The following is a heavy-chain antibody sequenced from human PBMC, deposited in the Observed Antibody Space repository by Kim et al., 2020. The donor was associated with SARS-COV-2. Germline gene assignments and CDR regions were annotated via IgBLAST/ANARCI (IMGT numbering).Heavy chain of an antibody. J-gene: IGHJ4*02. CDR3: ARDQDVDTAMVLTGC. Sequence: ASVKVSCKASGYTFTSYGISWVRQAPGQGLEWMGWISAYNGNTNYAQKLQGRVTMTTDTSTSTAYMELRSLRSDDTAVYYCARDQDVDTAMVLTGCWGQGTLVTVSS. V-gene: IGHV1-18*01. CDR1: GYTFTSYG. D-gene: IGHD5-18*01. CDR2: ISAYNGNT.